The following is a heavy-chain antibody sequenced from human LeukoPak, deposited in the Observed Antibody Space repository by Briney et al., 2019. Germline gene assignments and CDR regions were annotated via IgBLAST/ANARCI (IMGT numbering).Heavy chain of an antibody. J-gene: IGHJ5*02. Sequence: SETLSLTCTVSGGSISSSSYYWGWIRQPPGKGLEWIGSIYYSGSTYYNPSLKSRVTISVDTSKNQFSLKLSSVTAADTAVYYCARSKNSDPWGQGTLVTVSS. CDR1: GGSISSSSYY. CDR3: ARSKNSDP. V-gene: IGHV4-39*01. D-gene: IGHD4-23*01. CDR2: IYYSGST.